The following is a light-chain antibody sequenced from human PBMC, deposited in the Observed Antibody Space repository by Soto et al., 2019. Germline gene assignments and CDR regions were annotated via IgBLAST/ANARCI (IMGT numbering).Light chain of an antibody. CDR1: QSVSDY. V-gene: IGKV3-11*01. Sequence: DIVLTQSPATLSLSPGERATLACRASQSVSDYLAWYQQKPGQAPRLLIYDASNRATGIPARFNGSGSGTDFILTISNLEPEGFAVYYCQQRHHWPPIPFGQETRLEIK. J-gene: IGKJ5*01. CDR3: QQRHHWPPIP. CDR2: DAS.